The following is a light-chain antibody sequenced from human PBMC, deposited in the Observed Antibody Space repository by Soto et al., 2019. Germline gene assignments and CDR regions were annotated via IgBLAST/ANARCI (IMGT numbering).Light chain of an antibody. Sequence: HSALTQPASVSGSPGQSITISCTGTSSDVGGYNYVSWYQQHPGKAPKLMIYDVSNRPSGVSNRFSGSKSGNTASLTISGLQAEDEADYYCSSYTSSSTLPVFGTGTKLTVL. CDR2: DVS. J-gene: IGLJ1*01. CDR1: SSDVGGYNY. V-gene: IGLV2-14*01. CDR3: SSYTSSSTLPV.